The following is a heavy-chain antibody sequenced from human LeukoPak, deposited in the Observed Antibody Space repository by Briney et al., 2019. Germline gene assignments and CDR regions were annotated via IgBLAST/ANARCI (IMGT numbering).Heavy chain of an antibody. CDR3: ARGTSSSWSYYFDY. CDR2: IRSYSSYI. J-gene: IGHJ4*02. Sequence: GGSLRLSCAASGFTFDTYNFNWVRQAPGKGLEWVASIRSYSSYIHYADSVKGRFTISRDDAKNSLYLQMNSLRAEDTAVYYCARGTSSSWSYYFDYWGQGTLVTVSS. CDR1: GFTFDTYN. V-gene: IGHV3-21*01. D-gene: IGHD6-13*01.